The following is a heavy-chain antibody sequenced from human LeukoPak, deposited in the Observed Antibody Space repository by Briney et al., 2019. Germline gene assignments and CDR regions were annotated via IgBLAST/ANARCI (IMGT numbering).Heavy chain of an antibody. D-gene: IGHD6-13*01. CDR1: GFSFSSYE. CDR3: AKDLSITADGDFDY. V-gene: IGHV3-48*03. J-gene: IGHJ4*02. Sequence: GGSLRLSCAASGFSFSSYEMNWVRQAPGKGLEWVSYISNGGSTIYYADSVKGRFTISRDNAKNSLYLQLNCLRAEDTAVYYCAKDLSITADGDFDYWGQGTLVTVSS. CDR2: ISNGGSTI.